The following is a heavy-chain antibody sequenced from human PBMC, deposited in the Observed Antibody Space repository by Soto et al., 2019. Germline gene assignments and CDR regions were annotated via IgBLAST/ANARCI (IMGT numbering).Heavy chain of an antibody. CDR3: ARVVEMATPGRSFDP. Sequence: SETLSLTCTVSGGSVSSGSYYWSWIRQPPGKGLEWIGYIYYSGSTNYNPSLKSRVTISVDTSKNQLSLKLSSVTAADTAVYYCARVVEMATPGRSFDPWGQGTLVTVSS. CDR1: GGSVSSGSYY. CDR2: IYYSGST. D-gene: IGHD5-12*01. J-gene: IGHJ5*02. V-gene: IGHV4-61*01.